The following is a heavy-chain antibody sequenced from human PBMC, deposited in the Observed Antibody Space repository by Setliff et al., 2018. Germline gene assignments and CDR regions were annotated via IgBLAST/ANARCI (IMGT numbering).Heavy chain of an antibody. CDR1: GGTFSSYG. D-gene: IGHD5-18*01. CDR2: TIPMFGTT. J-gene: IGHJ6*03. V-gene: IGHV1-69*05. Sequence: SVKVSCKASGGTFSSYGITWVRQAPGQGLEWMGGTIPMFGTTNYAQKFRGRVTIITDASTSTSYMALSSLTSADTAVYYCAREGVDTRSSTDYRYYMDVWGKGTTVTVSS. CDR3: AREGVDTRSSTDYRYYMDV.